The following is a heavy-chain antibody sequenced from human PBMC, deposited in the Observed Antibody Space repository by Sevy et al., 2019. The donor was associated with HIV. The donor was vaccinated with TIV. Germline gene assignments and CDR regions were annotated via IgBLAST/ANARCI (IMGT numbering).Heavy chain of an antibody. CDR3: ARGDSFPYYDILTGFRSGYYYGMDV. Sequence: ASVKVSCKASGYTFTSYDINWVRQATGQGLEWMGWMNPNSGNTGYAQKFQGRVTMTRNTSISTAYMELSSLRSEDTAVYYCARGDSFPYYDILTGFRSGYYYGMDVCGQGTTVTVSS. J-gene: IGHJ6*02. V-gene: IGHV1-8*01. CDR1: GYTFTSYD. CDR2: MNPNSGNT. D-gene: IGHD3-9*01.